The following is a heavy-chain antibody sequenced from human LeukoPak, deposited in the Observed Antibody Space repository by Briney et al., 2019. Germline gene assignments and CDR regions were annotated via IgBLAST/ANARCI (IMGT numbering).Heavy chain of an antibody. V-gene: IGHV1-8*01. CDR3: ARASYSSGWYRY. CDR1: GYTFTSYD. CDR2: MNPNSGNT. Sequence: ASVKVSCKASGYTFTSYDINWVRQATGQGLEWMGWMNPNSGNTGYAQKFQGRVTMTRNTSISTAYMELSSLRSEDMAVYYCARASYSSGWYRYWGQGTLVTVSS. J-gene: IGHJ4*02. D-gene: IGHD6-19*01.